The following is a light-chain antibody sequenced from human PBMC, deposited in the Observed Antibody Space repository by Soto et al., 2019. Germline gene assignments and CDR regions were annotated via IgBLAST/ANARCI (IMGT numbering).Light chain of an antibody. CDR1: SGHSNNA. Sequence: QLVLTQSPSASASLGASVKLTCTLSSGHSNNAVVWHQQQPEKGPRYLMKVNSDGSHTRGDGIPDRFSGSRSGTERYLTISSLQSEDEADYYCQTWGTDIHVVFGGGTQLTVL. J-gene: IGLJ7*01. V-gene: IGLV4-69*01. CDR3: QTWGTDIHVV. CDR2: VNSDGSH.